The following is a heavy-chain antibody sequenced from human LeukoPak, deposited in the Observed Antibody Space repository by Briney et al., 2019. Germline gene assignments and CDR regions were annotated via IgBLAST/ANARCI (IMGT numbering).Heavy chain of an antibody. CDR2: IYYSGST. D-gene: IGHD3-16*02. J-gene: IGHJ4*02. CDR3: ARGVIPSKEFDY. Sequence: SETLSLTCTVSGGSISSSSYYWGWIRQPPGKGLEWIGSIYYSGSTYYNPSLKSRVTISVDTSKNQFSLKLSSVTAADTAVYYCARGVIPSKEFDYWGQGTLVTVSS. CDR1: GGSISSSSYY. V-gene: IGHV4-39*07.